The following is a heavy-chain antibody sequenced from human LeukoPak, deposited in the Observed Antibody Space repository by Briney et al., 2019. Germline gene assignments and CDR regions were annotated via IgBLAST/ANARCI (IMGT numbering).Heavy chain of an antibody. CDR2: ISGSGGST. J-gene: IGHJ4*02. CDR3: AKDAGPYSSGWYYY. D-gene: IGHD6-19*01. V-gene: IGHV3-23*01. CDR1: GFTFGTYA. Sequence: GGSLRLSCAASGFTFGTYAMSWVRQAPGKGLKWISAISGSGGSTYCADSVKGRFTISRDNSKNTLYLQMNSLRAEDTAVYYCAKDAGPYSSGWYYYWGQGTLVTVSS.